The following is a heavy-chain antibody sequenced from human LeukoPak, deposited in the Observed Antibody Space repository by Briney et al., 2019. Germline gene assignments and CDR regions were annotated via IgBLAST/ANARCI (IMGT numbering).Heavy chain of an antibody. V-gene: IGHV4-34*01. CDR2: INHSGST. J-gene: IGHJ4*02. CDR1: GGSFSGYY. Sequence: SETLSLTCAVYGGSFSGYYWSWIRPPPGKGLEWIGEINHSGSTNYNPSLKSRVTISVDTSKNQFSLKLSSVTAADTALYYCAKHYMGSSYNHGLDCWGQGTLVTVSS. D-gene: IGHD3-10*01. CDR3: AKHYMGSSYNHGLDC.